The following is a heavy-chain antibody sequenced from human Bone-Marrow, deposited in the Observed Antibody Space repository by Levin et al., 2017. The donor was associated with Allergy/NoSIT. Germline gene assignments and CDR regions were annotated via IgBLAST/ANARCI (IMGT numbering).Heavy chain of an antibody. CDR2: IYPGDSDT. Sequence: GESLKISCKGSGFSFTRYWIGWVRQMPGKGLEWMGIIYPGDSDTKYNPSFLGHVIISADKSTSTAFLQWSSLKASDTAMYFCARPGLAGLIDAFDLWGQGTMVSVSS. V-gene: IGHV5-51*01. CDR1: GFSFTRYW. J-gene: IGHJ3*01. CDR3: ARPGLAGLIDAFDL. D-gene: IGHD6-19*01.